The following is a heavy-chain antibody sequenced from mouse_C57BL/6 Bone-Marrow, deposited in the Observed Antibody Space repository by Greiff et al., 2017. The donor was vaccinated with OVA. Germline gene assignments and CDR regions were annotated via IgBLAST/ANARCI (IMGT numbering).Heavy chain of an antibody. V-gene: IGHV1-26*01. CDR1: GYTFTDYY. CDR2: INPNNGGT. D-gene: IGHD1-1*01. J-gene: IGHJ2*01. CDR3: ARRRGSSLDY. Sequence: VQLQQSGPELVKPGASVKISCKASGYTFTDYYMNWVKQSHGQSLEWIGDINPNNGGTSYNQKFKGKATLTVDKSSSTAYMELRSLTSEDSAVYYCARRRGSSLDYWGQGTTLTVSS.